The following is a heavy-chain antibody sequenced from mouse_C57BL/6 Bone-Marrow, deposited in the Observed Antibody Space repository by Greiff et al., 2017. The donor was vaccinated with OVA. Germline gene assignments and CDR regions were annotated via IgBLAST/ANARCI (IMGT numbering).Heavy chain of an antibody. J-gene: IGHJ2*01. V-gene: IGHV5-12*01. CDR1: GFTFSDYY. Sequence: EVKLMESGGGLVQPGGSLKLSCAASGFTFSDYYMYWVRQTPEKRLEWVAYISNGGGSTHYPDTVKGRFTISRDNAKNTLYLQMSRLKSEDTAMYYCARENFDYWGQGTTLTVSS. CDR3: ARENFDY. CDR2: ISNGGGST.